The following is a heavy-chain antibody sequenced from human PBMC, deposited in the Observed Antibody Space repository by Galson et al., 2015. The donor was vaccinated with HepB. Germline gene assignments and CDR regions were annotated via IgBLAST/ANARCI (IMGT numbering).Heavy chain of an antibody. Sequence: QSGAEVKKPGESLKISCKTSGYSFSTYWIGWVRQMPGKGLEWMGIVYPGDSDTKYSPSFQGQVTISADKSISTAYLQWSSLKASDTATYYCARHGLDTTRCSCFYYKDVWGKGTTVTVSS. V-gene: IGHV5-51*01. CDR2: VYPGDSDT. D-gene: IGHD4-17*01. J-gene: IGHJ6*03. CDR3: ARHGLDTTRCSCFYYKDV. CDR1: GYSFSTYW.